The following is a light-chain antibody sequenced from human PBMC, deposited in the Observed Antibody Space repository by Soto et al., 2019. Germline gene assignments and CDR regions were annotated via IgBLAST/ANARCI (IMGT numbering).Light chain of an antibody. CDR3: QQCYNWPQWT. V-gene: IGKV3-11*01. J-gene: IGKJ1*01. CDR2: DAS. Sequence: EIVLTQSPATLSLSPGERATLSCRASQSVGTFFAWYQQKPGQAPRLLIYDASNRATGIPARFSGSGSGTDFTLPISSLEPEDFAVYYCQQCYNWPQWTFGQGTKVEIK. CDR1: QSVGTF.